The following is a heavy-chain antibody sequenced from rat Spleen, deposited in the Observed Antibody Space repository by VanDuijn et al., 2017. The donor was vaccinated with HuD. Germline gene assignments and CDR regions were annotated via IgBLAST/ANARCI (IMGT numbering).Heavy chain of an antibody. CDR2: ISYEGSGT. CDR3: TRLEGGGLDY. Sequence: EVQLVESGGGLVQPGRSMKLSCAASGFTFSDYYMAWVRQAPKKGLEWVASISYEGSGTYYGDSVKGRFTISSDNAKSTLYLQMNSLRSEDTATYYCTRLEGGGLDYWGQGVMVTVSS. V-gene: IGHV5-22*01. CDR1: GFTFSDYY. J-gene: IGHJ2*01. D-gene: IGHD1-11*01.